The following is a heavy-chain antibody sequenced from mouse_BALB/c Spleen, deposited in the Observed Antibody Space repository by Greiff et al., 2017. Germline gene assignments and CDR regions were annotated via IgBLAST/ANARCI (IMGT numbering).Heavy chain of an antibody. CDR1: GFTFTDYY. J-gene: IGHJ4*01. CDR2: IRNKANGYTT. CDR3: ASMRIRAMDY. D-gene: IGHD2-3*01. Sequence: VQLKESGGGLVQPGGSLRLSCATSGFTFTDYYMSWVRQPPGKALEWLGFIRNKANGYTTEYSASVKGRFTISRDNSQSILYLQMNTLRAEDSATYYCASMRIRAMDYWGQGTSVTVSS. V-gene: IGHV7-3*02.